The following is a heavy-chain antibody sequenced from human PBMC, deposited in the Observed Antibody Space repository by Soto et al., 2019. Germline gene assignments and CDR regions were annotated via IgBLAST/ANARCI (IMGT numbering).Heavy chain of an antibody. CDR3: TRADLTVTLSVFDP. CDR1: GFIFSRYA. CDR2: ISDDGSTK. J-gene: IGHJ5*02. V-gene: IGHV3-30-3*01. Sequence: PGGSLRLSCAASGFIFSRYAMHWVRQAPGKGLEWVALISDDGSTKYYADSVKGRFTISRDNSKNTLYLQMNSLSAEDTAVYYCTRADLTVTLSVFDPWGQGTLVAVSS. D-gene: IGHD4-17*01.